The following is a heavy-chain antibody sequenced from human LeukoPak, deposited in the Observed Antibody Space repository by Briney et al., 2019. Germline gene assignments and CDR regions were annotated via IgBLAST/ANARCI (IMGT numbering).Heavy chain of an antibody. CDR3: ATSGVPAASYFDY. Sequence: GGSLRLSCAASGFTFSSYGMHWVRQAPGKGLEWVAVIWYDGSNKYYADSVKGRFTISRDNSKNTLYLQMNSLRAEDTAVYYCATSGVPAASYFDYWGQGTLVTVSS. CDR1: GFTFSSYG. D-gene: IGHD2-2*01. V-gene: IGHV3-33*01. J-gene: IGHJ4*02. CDR2: IWYDGSNK.